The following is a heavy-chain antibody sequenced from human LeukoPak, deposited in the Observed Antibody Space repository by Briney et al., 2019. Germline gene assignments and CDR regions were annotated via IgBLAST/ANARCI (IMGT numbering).Heavy chain of an antibody. D-gene: IGHD1-26*01. CDR2: IIPIFGTA. CDR3: ARDRIVGARDAFDI. CDR1: GGTFSSYA. Sequence: ASVKVSCKASGGTFSSYAISWVRQAPGQGLEWMGGIIPIFGTANYAQKFQGRVTITADEFTSTAYMELSSLRSEDTAVYYCARDRIVGARDAFDIWGQGTMVTVSS. J-gene: IGHJ3*02. V-gene: IGHV1-69*13.